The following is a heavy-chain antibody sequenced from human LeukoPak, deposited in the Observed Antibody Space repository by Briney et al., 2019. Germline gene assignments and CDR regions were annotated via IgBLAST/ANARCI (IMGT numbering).Heavy chain of an antibody. D-gene: IGHD3-3*01. CDR3: ARRYYDFWSGYYASYYYYYMDV. Sequence: PGGSLRLSCAASGFTFSDYYMSWIRQAPGKGLEGVSYISSSGSTIYYADSVKGRFTISRDNAKNSLYLQMNSLRAEDTAVYYCARRYYDFWSGYYASYYYYYMDVWGKGTTVTVSS. V-gene: IGHV3-11*01. CDR2: ISSSGSTI. J-gene: IGHJ6*03. CDR1: GFTFSDYY.